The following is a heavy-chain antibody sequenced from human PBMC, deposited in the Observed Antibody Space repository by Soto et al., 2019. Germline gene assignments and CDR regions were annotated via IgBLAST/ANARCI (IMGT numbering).Heavy chain of an antibody. V-gene: IGHV1-24*01. CDR3: AIKLRRTNQFDH. D-gene: IGHD3-10*01. J-gene: IGHJ4*02. CDR2: FDLENGET. CDR1: GYTLTELS. Sequence: ASVKVSCKVSGYTLTELSIHWVRQAPGEGLEWMGGFDLENGETIYAQRFQGRVTMTEESSADTPYMELSSLRSEDTAVYYCAIKLRRTNQFDHWGPGTMVTVSS.